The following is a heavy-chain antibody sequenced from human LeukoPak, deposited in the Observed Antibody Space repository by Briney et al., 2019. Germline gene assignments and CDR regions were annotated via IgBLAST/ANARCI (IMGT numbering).Heavy chain of an antibody. CDR1: GFTFSSYG. CDR2: IRYDGSNK. Sequence: GGSLRLSCAASGFTFSSYGMHWVRQAPGKGLEWVAFIRYDGSNKYYADSGKGRFTISRDNSKNTLYLQMNSLRAEDTAVYYCAKDSDSGSYYEFDYWGQGTLVTVSS. J-gene: IGHJ4*02. CDR3: AKDSDSGSYYEFDY. D-gene: IGHD1-26*01. V-gene: IGHV3-30*02.